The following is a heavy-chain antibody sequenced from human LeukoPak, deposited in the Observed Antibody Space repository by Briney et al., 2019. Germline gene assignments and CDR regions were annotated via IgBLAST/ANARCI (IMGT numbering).Heavy chain of an antibody. V-gene: IGHV3-30*18. CDR1: GFTFSSYG. CDR2: ISYDGSNK. J-gene: IGHJ4*02. CDR3: ANSVATIPGPDFDY. D-gene: IGHD5-12*01. Sequence: GGSLRLSCAASGFTFSSYGMHWVRQAPGKGLGWVAVISYDGSNKYYADSVKGRFTISRDNSKNTLYLQMNSLRAEDTAVYYCANSVATIPGPDFDYWGQGTLVTVSS.